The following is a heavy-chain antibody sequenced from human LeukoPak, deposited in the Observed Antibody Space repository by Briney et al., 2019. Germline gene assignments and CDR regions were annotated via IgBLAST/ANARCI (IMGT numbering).Heavy chain of an antibody. V-gene: IGHV3-23*01. J-gene: IGHJ4*02. CDR1: GFTFSSYA. Sequence: GGSLRLSCAASGFTFSSYAMSWVRQAPGKGLEWVSAISGSGGSTYYADSVKGRFTISRDNSKNTLYLQMNSLRAEDTAVYYCAKLMITMVRGVITEAKNFDYWGQGTLVTVSS. CDR3: AKLMITMVRGVITEAKNFDY. D-gene: IGHD3-10*01. CDR2: ISGSGGST.